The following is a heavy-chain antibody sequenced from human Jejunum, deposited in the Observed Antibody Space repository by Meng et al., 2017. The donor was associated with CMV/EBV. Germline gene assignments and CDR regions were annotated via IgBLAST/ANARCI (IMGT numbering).Heavy chain of an antibody. CDR1: GFSPSTSGEG. V-gene: IGHV2-5*02. D-gene: IGHD1-26*01. CDR3: AHFVGGYYPSRPDY. J-gene: IGHJ4*02. CDR2: IYRGDDK. Sequence: QITLTESGPTLVNPTQTLTLTCSFSGFSPSTSGEGVGWIRQPPGKALEWLALIYRGDDKRYSPSLNSRLTIAKDTSKNEVVLTLTNMGPIDTGTYYCAHFVGGYYPSRPDYWGQGTLVTVSS.